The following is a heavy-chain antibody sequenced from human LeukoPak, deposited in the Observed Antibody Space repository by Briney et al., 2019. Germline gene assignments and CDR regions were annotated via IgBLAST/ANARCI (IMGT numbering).Heavy chain of an antibody. CDR2: IKQDGSEK. J-gene: IGHJ4*02. CDR1: GFTFSSYW. V-gene: IGHV3-7*03. Sequence: SGGSLRLSCAASGFTFSSYWMSWVRQAPGKGLEWVANIKQDGSEKYYVDSVKGRFTISRDNAKNSLYLQMNSLRAEYTAVYYCAREDDYGDYVTEYYFDYWGQGTLVTVSS. CDR3: AREDDYGDYVTEYYFDY. D-gene: IGHD4-17*01.